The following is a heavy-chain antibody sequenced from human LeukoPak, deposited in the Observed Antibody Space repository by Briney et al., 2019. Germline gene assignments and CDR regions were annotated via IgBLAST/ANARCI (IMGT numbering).Heavy chain of an antibody. D-gene: IGHD1-7*01. J-gene: IGHJ4*02. CDR3: ARGPLGTFDY. CDR1: GGSISSGGYY. V-gene: IGHV4-31*03. Sequence: SQTLSLTRTVSGGSISSGGYYWSWLRQHPGKGLEWIGYIYYSGSTYYTPCLKSRVIISVVPSKTQFSLKLSSVTAADTAMYYCARGPLGTFDYGGQGTLVSVSS. CDR2: IYYSGST.